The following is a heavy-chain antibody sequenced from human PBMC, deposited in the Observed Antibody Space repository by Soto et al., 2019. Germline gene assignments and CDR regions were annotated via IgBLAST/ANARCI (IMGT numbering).Heavy chain of an antibody. D-gene: IGHD2-2*01. V-gene: IGHV3-21*06. CDR3: ASPREDCSSTNGYVAFDI. CDR1: GFTFSDYI. Sequence: EIQLVESGGGLVKPGGSLRLSCAASGFTFSDYIMNWVRQAPGKGLEWLSSISSSSSYIFYADSVKGRFTISRDNAKNSLFLHMNSLRADATAVYYCASPREDCSSTNGYVAFDIWGQGTMVTVSP. CDR2: ISSSSSYI. J-gene: IGHJ3*02.